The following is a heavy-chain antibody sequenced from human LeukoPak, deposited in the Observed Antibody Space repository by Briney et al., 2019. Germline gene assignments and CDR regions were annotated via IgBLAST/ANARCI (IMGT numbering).Heavy chain of an antibody. CDR1: GYTFTSYY. D-gene: IGHD3-16*01. J-gene: IGHJ4*02. CDR2: INPSGGST. CDR3: ARHPRGGPYFDY. Sequence: GASVKVSCKASGYTFTSYYMHWVRQAPGQGPEWMGIINPSGGSTSYAQKFQGRVTMTRDTSTSTVYMELSSLRSEDTAVYYCARHPRGGPYFDYWGQGTLVTVSS. V-gene: IGHV1-46*01.